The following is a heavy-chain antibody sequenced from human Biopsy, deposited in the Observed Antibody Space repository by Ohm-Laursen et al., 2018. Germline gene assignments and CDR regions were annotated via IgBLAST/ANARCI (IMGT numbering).Heavy chain of an antibody. CDR3: ARVAGGYAYYYGMDV. CDR1: GASISDYY. D-gene: IGHD5-12*01. J-gene: IGHJ6*02. CDR2: IFTSGST. Sequence: SQTLSLTCAVSGASISDYYCVWIRQPAGKGLEWIGLIFTSGSTTYNPSLRSRVTISLDTSVNQISLKLNSVTAADTAVYYCARVAGGYAYYYGMDVWGQGTTVIVSS. V-gene: IGHV4-4*07.